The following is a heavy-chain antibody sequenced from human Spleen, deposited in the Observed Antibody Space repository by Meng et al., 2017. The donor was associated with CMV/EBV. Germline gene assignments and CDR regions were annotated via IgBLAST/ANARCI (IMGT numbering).Heavy chain of an antibody. J-gene: IGHJ4*01. D-gene: IGHD3-10*01. CDR3: VKGEGGTYFDN. CDR1: GFTFSSYW. Sequence: GESLKISCAASGFTFSSYWMHWVRQAPGKGLEWVSYISSSTSTIYYADSVKGRFTISRDNSKKMLSLQMNTLRPDDTAVYCCVKGEGGTYFDNWGHGTLVTVSS. V-gene: IGHV3-48*01. CDR2: ISSSTSTI.